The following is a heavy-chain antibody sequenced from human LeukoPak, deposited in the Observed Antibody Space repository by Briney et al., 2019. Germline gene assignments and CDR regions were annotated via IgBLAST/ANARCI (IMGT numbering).Heavy chain of an antibody. D-gene: IGHD2-15*01. Sequence: GGSLRLSCAASGFTFSSYWMHWVRQAPGKGLVGVSRINSDGSSTSYADSVKGRFTISRDNAKNTLYLQMNSLRAEDTAVYYCATTRDSPSAFDIWGHGTMVTVSS. J-gene: IGHJ3*02. CDR3: ATTRDSPSAFDI. CDR1: GFTFSSYW. CDR2: INSDGSST. V-gene: IGHV3-74*01.